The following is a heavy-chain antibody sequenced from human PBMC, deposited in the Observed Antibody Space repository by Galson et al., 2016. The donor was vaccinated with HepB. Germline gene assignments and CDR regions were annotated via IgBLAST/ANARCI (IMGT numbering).Heavy chain of an antibody. CDR2: ISGSGGST. CDR1: GFTFSNYA. V-gene: IGHV3-23*01. J-gene: IGHJ6*02. CDR3: AKGKKGRDYYAMDV. Sequence: SLRLSCAASGFTFSNYAMTWVRQAPGKGLQWVSAISGSGGSTYYADSVEGRFTISRDSSKNTEYLQMNNLRAEDTALYYCAKGKKGRDYYAMDVWGQGTTVTVSS.